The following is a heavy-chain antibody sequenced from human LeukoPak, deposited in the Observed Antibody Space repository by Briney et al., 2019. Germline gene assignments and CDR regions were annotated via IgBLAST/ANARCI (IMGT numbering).Heavy chain of an antibody. Sequence: GGSLRLSCAASGFTVSSNYMSWVRQAPGKGLEWVSVIYSGGSTYYADSVKGRFTISRDNSKNTLYLQMNSLRAEDTAVYYCARDRSIAAPFDIWGQGTMVTVSS. D-gene: IGHD6-6*01. V-gene: IGHV3-66*01. J-gene: IGHJ3*02. CDR1: GFTVSSNY. CDR2: IYSGGST. CDR3: ARDRSIAAPFDI.